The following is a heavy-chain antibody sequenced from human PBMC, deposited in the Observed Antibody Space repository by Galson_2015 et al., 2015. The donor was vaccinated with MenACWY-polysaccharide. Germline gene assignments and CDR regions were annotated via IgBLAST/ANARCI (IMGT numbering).Heavy chain of an antibody. V-gene: IGHV3-33*01. D-gene: IGHD2-21*02. J-gene: IGHJ3*02. CDR3: ARSHVVVVTAIQDTNSFDI. Sequence: LRLSCAASGFTFNTYGMHWVRQPPGPGLEWVAVIWHDGSNKYYTDSVKGRFTISRDNSENTLYLQMNSLRAEDTAVYYCARSHVVVVTAIQDTNSFDIWGQGTMVTVSS. CDR1: GFTFNTYG. CDR2: IWHDGSNK.